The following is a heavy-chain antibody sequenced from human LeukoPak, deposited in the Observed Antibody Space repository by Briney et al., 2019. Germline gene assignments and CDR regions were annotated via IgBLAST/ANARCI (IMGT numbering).Heavy chain of an antibody. V-gene: IGHV1-69*13. CDR3: ARGGYSYGRMTIDY. CDR2: IIPIFGTA. CDR1: GGTFSSYA. D-gene: IGHD5-18*01. J-gene: IGHJ4*02. Sequence: SVKVSCKASGGTFSSYAISWVRQAPGQGLEWMGGIIPIFGTANYAQKFQGRVTITADESTSTAYMELSSLRSGDTAVYYCARGGYSYGRMTIDYWGQGTLVTVSS.